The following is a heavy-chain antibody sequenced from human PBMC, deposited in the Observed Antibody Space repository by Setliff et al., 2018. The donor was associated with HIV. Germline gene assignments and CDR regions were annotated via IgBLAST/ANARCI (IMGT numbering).Heavy chain of an antibody. Sequence: SETLSLTCAVYGGAFNGYYWTWIRPSPGRGLEWIGEIEHKGVTNYSPSLMRRATISAETSKNQFSLRLSSVTAADTALYYCARGRYFRYSVVPFSCFDYWGQGTLVTVSS. CDR2: IEHKGVT. CDR1: GGAFNGYY. J-gene: IGHJ4*02. V-gene: IGHV4-34*01. CDR3: ARGRYFRYSVVPFSCFDY. D-gene: IGHD3-10*02.